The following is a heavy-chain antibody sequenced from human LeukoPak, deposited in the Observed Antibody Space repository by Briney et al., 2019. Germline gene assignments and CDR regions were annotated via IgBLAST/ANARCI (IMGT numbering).Heavy chain of an antibody. V-gene: IGHV3-11*04. D-gene: IGHD3-10*02. Sequence: GGSLRLSCAASGFTFSDSYMSWIRQAPGKGLEWVSYISSSGSIIYYTDSVKGRFTISRDSAKNSLYLQMNSLRAEDTAVYYCAELGITMIGGVWGKGTTVTISS. J-gene: IGHJ6*04. CDR2: ISSSGSII. CDR3: AELGITMIGGV. CDR1: GFTFSDSY.